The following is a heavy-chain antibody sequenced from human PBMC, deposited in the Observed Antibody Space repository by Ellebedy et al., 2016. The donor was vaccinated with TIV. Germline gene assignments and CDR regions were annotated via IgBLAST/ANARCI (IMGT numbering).Heavy chain of an antibody. V-gene: IGHV3-64D*09. CDR3: VKGLGMTTVTTLMI. CDR2: ISSNGGST. Sequence: GESLKISCSASGFTFSSYAMHWVRQAPGKGLEYVSAISSNGGSTYYADSVKGRFTISRDNSKNTLYLQMSSLRAEDTAVYYCVKGLGMTTVTTLMIWGQGTLVTVSS. D-gene: IGHD4-17*01. CDR1: GFTFSSYA. J-gene: IGHJ4*02.